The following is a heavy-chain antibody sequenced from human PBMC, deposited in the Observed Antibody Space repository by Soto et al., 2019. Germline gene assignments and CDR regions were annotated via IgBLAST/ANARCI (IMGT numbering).Heavy chain of an antibody. D-gene: IGHD3-16*02. CDR3: TRPVIPVRYGSPYYYYGMDV. CDR1: GFTFSGSA. CDR2: IRSKANSYAT. Sequence: PGGSLRLSCAASGFTFSGSAMHWVRQASGKGLEWVGRIRSKANSYATAYAASVKGRFTISRDDSKNTAYLQMNSLKTEDTAVYYCTRPVIPVRYGSPYYYYGMDVWGQGTTVTVSS. V-gene: IGHV3-73*01. J-gene: IGHJ6*02.